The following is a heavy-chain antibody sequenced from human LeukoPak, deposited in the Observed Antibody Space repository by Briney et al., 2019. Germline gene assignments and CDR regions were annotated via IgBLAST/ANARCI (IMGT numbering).Heavy chain of an antibody. J-gene: IGHJ3*02. CDR2: ISGSGGST. V-gene: IGHV3-23*01. CDR1: GFTFSSYA. D-gene: IGHD3-16*01. CDR3: AKGVVSGEGLGEFAEHDAFDI. Sequence: GGSLRLSCAASGFTFSSYAMSWVRQAPGKGLEWVSAISGSGGSTYYADSVKGRFTISRDNSKNTLYLQMNSLRAEDTAVYYCAKGVVSGEGLGEFAEHDAFDIWGQGTMVTVSS.